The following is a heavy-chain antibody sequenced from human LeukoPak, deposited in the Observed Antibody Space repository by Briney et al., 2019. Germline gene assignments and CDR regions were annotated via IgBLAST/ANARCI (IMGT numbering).Heavy chain of an antibody. J-gene: IGHJ4*02. V-gene: IGHV3-74*01. D-gene: IGHD3-16*02. CDR2: INSDGSST. CDR1: GFTFSTYW. Sequence: PGGSLRLSCAASGFTFSTYWMHWVRQAPGKGLGWVSRINSDGSSTRFADSVKGRFTISRDNAKNTLYLQMNSLRAEDTAVYYCAREADYVWGSYRPHYFDYWGQGTLVTVSS. CDR3: AREADYVWGSYRPHYFDY.